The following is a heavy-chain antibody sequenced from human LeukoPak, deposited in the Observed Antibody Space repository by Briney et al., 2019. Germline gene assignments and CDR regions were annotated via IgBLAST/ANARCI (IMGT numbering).Heavy chain of an antibody. CDR3: ARDPLSNSWYYFDY. D-gene: IGHD2-2*01. V-gene: IGHV1-2*02. CDR1: GYTFSDFY. J-gene: IGHJ4*02. CDR2: IHPNSGGT. Sequence: ASVKVSCKASGYTFSDFYVHWVRQAPGQGLEWMGWIHPNSGGTSYAQSLQGRVTMTRDRSISTAYMELSRLTSDDTAVYYCARDPLSNSWYYFDYWGQGTLVTVSS.